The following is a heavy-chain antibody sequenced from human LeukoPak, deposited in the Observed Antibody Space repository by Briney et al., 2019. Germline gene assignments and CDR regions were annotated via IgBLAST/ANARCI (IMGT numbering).Heavy chain of an antibody. CDR2: ISSSSSYI. CDR1: GFTFSSYS. V-gene: IGHV3-21*01. Sequence: PGGSLRLSCAASGFTFSSYSMNWVRQAPGKGLEWVSSISSSSSYIYYADSVKGRFTISRDNAKNSLYLQMNSLGAEDTAVYYCARYSSSWYTPKNYFDYWGQGTLVTVSS. CDR3: ARYSSSWYTPKNYFDY. D-gene: IGHD6-13*01. J-gene: IGHJ4*02.